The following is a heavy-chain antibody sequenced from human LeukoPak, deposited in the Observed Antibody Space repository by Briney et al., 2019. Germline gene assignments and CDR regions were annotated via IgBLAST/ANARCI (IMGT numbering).Heavy chain of an antibody. D-gene: IGHD4-23*01. Sequence: SETLSLTCTVSGGSISSGYYYWSWIRQPPGKGLEWIGYIYHSGSTYYNPSLKSRVTISVDTSKNQFSLKLSSVTAADTAVYYCASRPNYGGTYYFDYWGQGTLVTVSS. CDR1: GGSISSGYYY. CDR3: ASRPNYGGTYYFDY. CDR2: IYHSGST. V-gene: IGHV4-30-2*01. J-gene: IGHJ4*02.